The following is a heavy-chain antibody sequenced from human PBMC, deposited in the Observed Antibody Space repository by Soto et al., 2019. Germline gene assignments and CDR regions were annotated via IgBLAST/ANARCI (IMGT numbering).Heavy chain of an antibody. Sequence: SETLSLTCTVSGGSISSSSYYWGWIRQPPGKGLEWIGSIYYSGSTYYNPSLKSRVTISVDTSKNQFSLKLSSVTAADTAVYYCARSCGGDCYSDWGQGTLVTVSS. J-gene: IGHJ4*02. CDR3: ARSCGGDCYSD. CDR2: IYYSGST. CDR1: GGSISSSSYY. D-gene: IGHD2-21*02. V-gene: IGHV4-39*01.